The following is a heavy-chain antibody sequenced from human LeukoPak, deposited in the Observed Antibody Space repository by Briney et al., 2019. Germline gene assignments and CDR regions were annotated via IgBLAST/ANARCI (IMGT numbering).Heavy chain of an antibody. CDR1: GFTFRSYG. V-gene: IGHV3-30*02. Sequence: GGSLRLSCAASGFTFRSYGMHWVRQAPGKGLEWVAFIRYDGSSEDYADSVKGRFTISRDNSKSTLYVQMNSLRPEDTAVYYCAKESTMLSGSPELWGQGTLVTVSS. D-gene: IGHD1-26*01. CDR2: IRYDGSSE. CDR3: AKESTMLSGSPEL. J-gene: IGHJ4*02.